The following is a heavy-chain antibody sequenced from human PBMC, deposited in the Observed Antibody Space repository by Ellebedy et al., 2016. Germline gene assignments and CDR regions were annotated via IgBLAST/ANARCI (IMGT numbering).Heavy chain of an antibody. CDR2: ISGSGGDT. CDR1: GFTFSNYA. V-gene: IGHV3-23*01. CDR3: LVGSIPGSYWRGY. D-gene: IGHD3-10*01. Sequence: GESLKISXAASGFTFSNYAMNWVRQAPGKGLEWVSVISGSGGDTYYADSVKGRFTISRDNAKNTLYLQMNSLKAEDTAIYYCLVGSIPGSYWRGYWGQGTLVTVSS. J-gene: IGHJ4*02.